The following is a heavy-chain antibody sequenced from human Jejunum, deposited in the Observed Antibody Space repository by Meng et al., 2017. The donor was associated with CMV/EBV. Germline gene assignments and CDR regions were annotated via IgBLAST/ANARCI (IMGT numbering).Heavy chain of an antibody. Sequence: CAAAGFPFSDYYMVWVRQAPGKGLEWVGRSRAKAYSYTTEYAASVKGRFTISRDDSKNSVYLQMSSLKTEDTAVYYCARDPYRGDVWGQGTMVTVSS. J-gene: IGHJ3*01. D-gene: IGHD3-16*01. CDR1: GFPFSDYY. CDR2: SRAKAYSYTT. CDR3: ARDPYRGDV. V-gene: IGHV3-72*01.